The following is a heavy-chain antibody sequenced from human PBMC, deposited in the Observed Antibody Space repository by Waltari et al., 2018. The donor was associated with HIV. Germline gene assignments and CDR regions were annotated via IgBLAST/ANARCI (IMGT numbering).Heavy chain of an antibody. D-gene: IGHD2-2*01. Sequence: QVQLQESGPGLVKPSETLSLTCTVSGCSISSYYWSWIRQPPRKGREWIGYIYYSGSTNYNPSLKSRVTISVDTSKNQFSLKLSSVTAADTAVYYCARLGSIVVVPAAMGEDDAFDIWGQGTMVTVSS. J-gene: IGHJ3*02. CDR3: ARLGSIVVVPAAMGEDDAFDI. CDR1: GCSISSYY. V-gene: IGHV4-59*08. CDR2: IYYSGST.